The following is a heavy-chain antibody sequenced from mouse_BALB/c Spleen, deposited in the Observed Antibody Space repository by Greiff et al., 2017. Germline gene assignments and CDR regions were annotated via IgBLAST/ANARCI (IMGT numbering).Heavy chain of an antibody. D-gene: IGHD4-1*01. CDR2: ISSGGSYT. CDR1: GFTFSSYA. J-gene: IGHJ3*01. CDR3: ARENWDVSWFAY. V-gene: IGHV5-9-4*01. Sequence: EVQVVESGGGLVKPGGSLKLSCAASGFTFSSYAMSWVRQSPEKRLEWVAEISSGGSYTYYPDTVTGRFTISRDNAKNTLYLEMSSLRSEDTAMYYCARENWDVSWFAYWGQGTLVTVSA.